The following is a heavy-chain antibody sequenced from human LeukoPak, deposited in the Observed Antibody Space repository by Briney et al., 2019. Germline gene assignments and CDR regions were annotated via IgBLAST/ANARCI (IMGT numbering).Heavy chain of an antibody. D-gene: IGHD2-21*01. J-gene: IGHJ5*02. V-gene: IGHV4-59*01. CDR2: IYYSGST. CDR1: GGSISSYY. CDR3: ARDGGDWFDP. Sequence: PSETLSLTCTVSGGSISSYYWNWIRQPPGKGLEWIGNIYYSGSTNYNPSLKRRVTISVDTSRNQFSLKLSSVTAADTAVYYCARDGGDWFDPWGQGTLVTVPS.